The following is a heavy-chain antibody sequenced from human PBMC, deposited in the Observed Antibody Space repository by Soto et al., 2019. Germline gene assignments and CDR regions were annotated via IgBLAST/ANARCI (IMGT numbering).Heavy chain of an antibody. D-gene: IGHD2-21*01. CDR3: ARGDIVVVSHYYVMDV. CDR1: GDTFSSYA. Sequence: PVKVSSKTSGDTFSSYAISWVRQAQGQGLEWMGGIIPIFGTANYAQKFQGRVTITADKSTSTAYMELSSLRSEDTAVYYCARGDIVVVSHYYVMDVLGQGTLVTVSS. CDR2: IIPIFGTA. J-gene: IGHJ6*02. V-gene: IGHV1-69*06.